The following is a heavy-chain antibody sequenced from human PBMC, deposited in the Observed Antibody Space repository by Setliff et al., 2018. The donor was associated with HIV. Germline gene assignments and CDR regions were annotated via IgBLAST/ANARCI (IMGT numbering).Heavy chain of an antibody. Sequence: GESLKISCKASGYTFTNYWVGWVRQMPGNGLEWVGLIWPDDSDTRYSPSFQGQVTISADKSISTAYLQWSSLKASDTAMYYCATSPLGYCSGGSCSHYFDYWGPGTLVTVSS. D-gene: IGHD2-15*01. CDR1: GYTFTNYW. CDR3: ATSPLGYCSGGSCSHYFDY. V-gene: IGHV5-51*01. CDR2: IWPDDSDT. J-gene: IGHJ4*02.